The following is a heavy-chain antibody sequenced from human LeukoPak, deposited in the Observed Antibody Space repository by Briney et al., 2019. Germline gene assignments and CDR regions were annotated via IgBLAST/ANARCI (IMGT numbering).Heavy chain of an antibody. Sequence: SETLSLTCTVSGGSISSYYWSWIRQPAGKGLEWIGRIFTSGSTNYNPPLKSRVTMSVDTSKNQFSLKLSSVTAADTAVYYCARDILFVGRYYYYGMDVWGQGTTVTVSS. D-gene: IGHD3-16*02. CDR2: IFTSGST. V-gene: IGHV4-4*07. CDR3: ARDILFVGRYYYYGMDV. CDR1: GGSISSYY. J-gene: IGHJ6*02.